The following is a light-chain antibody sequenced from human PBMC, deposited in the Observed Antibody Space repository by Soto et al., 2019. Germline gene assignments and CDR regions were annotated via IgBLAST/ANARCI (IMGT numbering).Light chain of an antibody. CDR2: EVS. Sequence: QSALTQPASVSGSPGQSITISCTGTSSDVGGYNYVSWYQQHPGKAPKLMIYEVSNRPSGVSNRVSGSKSGNTASLTISGLQAEDEADDYCSSYTSSSTLVFGTGTKVTVL. V-gene: IGLV2-14*01. CDR1: SSDVGGYNY. J-gene: IGLJ1*01. CDR3: SSYTSSSTLV.